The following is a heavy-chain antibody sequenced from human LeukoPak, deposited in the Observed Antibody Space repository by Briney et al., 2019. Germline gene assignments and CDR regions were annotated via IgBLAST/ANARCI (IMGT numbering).Heavy chain of an antibody. CDR2: INHSGST. V-gene: IGHV4-34*01. Sequence: SETLSLTCAVYGGSFSGYYWSWIRQPPGKGLEWIGEINHSGSTNYNPSLKSRVTISVDTSKNQFSLKLSSVTAADTAVYYCARASVAGVYYYYYMDVWGKGTTVTISS. CDR1: GGSFSGYY. J-gene: IGHJ6*03. D-gene: IGHD6-19*01. CDR3: ARASVAGVYYYYYMDV.